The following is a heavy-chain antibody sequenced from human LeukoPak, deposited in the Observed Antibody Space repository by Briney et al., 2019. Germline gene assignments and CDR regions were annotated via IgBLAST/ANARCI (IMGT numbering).Heavy chain of an antibody. D-gene: IGHD5-18*01. V-gene: IGHV3-48*03. CDR1: GLTFNSYE. CDR2: ISSSGSTI. CDR3: AGDGLIQLCLSGFDH. J-gene: IGHJ4*02. Sequence: GGSLRLSCAASGLTFNSYEMNWVRQAPGKGLEWVSYISSSGSTIYYADSVKGRFTISRDNAKNSLYLQMNSLRVEDTSVYYCAGDGLIQLCLSGFDHWGQGTLVTVSS.